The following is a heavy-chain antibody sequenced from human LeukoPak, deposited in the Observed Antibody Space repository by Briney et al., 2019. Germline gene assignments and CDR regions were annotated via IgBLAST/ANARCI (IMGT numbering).Heavy chain of an antibody. CDR3: VRDRGTPDAFNI. CDR2: IDGGSSTL. D-gene: IGHD3-10*01. V-gene: IGHV3-74*01. CDR1: GFTFSPFW. J-gene: IGHJ3*02. Sequence: PGGSLRLSCAASGFTFSPFWMHWVRQAPGKGLEWVSHIDGGSSTLIYADSVRGRFTISRDNARNTLFLRMDSLRAEDTAVYYCVRDRGTPDAFNIWGRGTVVTVSS.